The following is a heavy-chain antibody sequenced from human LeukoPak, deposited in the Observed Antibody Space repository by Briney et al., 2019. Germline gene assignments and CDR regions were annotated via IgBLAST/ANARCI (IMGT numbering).Heavy chain of an antibody. CDR2: ISADSTMI. CDR3: ARDRSGP. D-gene: IGHD3-16*02. CDR1: GFTFRTYS. V-gene: IGHV3-48*01. J-gene: IGHJ5*02. Sequence: GGPLRLSCAASGFTFRTYSMSWVRQAPGKGLEWVSYISADSTMINYADSVKGRFTISRDNAKNSLYLQMNRLTTDDTAVYYCARDRSGPWGQGTLVTVSS.